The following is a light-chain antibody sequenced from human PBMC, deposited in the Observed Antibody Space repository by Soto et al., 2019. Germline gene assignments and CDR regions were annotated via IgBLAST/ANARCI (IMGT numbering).Light chain of an antibody. Sequence: PVERSPLSCSASHRVRSYLAWYQQKPGQAPRLLIYGASNRATGIPDRFSGSGSGTDFTLTISILEPEDFAVYYCQQYCTSKTFGQGTKVDIK. J-gene: IGKJ1*01. CDR3: QQYCTSKT. CDR1: HRVRSY. CDR2: GAS. V-gene: IGKV3-20*01.